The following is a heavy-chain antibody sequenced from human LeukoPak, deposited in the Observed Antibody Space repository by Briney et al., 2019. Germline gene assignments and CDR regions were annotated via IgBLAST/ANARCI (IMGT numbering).Heavy chain of an antibody. D-gene: IGHD3-10*01. CDR2: IYPGDSDT. CDR3: SRASMVRGVINPRDY. CDR1: GYSFTSYW. J-gene: IGHJ4*02. Sequence: GESLQISCKGSGYSFTSYWIGWVRQMPGKGMEWMGFIYPGDSDTRYSPSFQGQVTISADKSISTAYLQWSSLKASATAMYYCSRASMVRGVINPRDYWGQGTLVSVSS. V-gene: IGHV5-51*01.